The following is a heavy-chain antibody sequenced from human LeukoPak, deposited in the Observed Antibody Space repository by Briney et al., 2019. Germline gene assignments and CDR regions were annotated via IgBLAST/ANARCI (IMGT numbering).Heavy chain of an antibody. J-gene: IGHJ3*02. CDR3: ARAINWADAFDI. CDR2: ISSSSSPM. CDR1: GFTFSSYS. Sequence: GGSLRLSCAASGFTFSSYSMNWARQAPGKGLEWVSYISSSSSPMYYADSVKGRFTISRDNAKNSLYLQMNSLRAEDTAVYYCARAINWADAFDIWGQGTMVTVSS. D-gene: IGHD1-1*01. V-gene: IGHV3-48*01.